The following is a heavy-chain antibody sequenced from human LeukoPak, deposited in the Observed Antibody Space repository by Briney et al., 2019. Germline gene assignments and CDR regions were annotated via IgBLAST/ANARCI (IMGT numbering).Heavy chain of an antibody. D-gene: IGHD3-3*01. CDR1: GFTFSSYS. Sequence: GGSLRLSFAASGFTFSSYSMNWVRQAPGKGLEWVSSISSSSSYIYYADSVKGRFTISRDNAKNSLYLQMSSLRAEDTAVYYCASTAELSYYDFWSGSVPLDYWGQGTLVTVSS. J-gene: IGHJ4*02. CDR2: ISSSSSYI. V-gene: IGHV3-21*01. CDR3: ASTAELSYYDFWSGSVPLDY.